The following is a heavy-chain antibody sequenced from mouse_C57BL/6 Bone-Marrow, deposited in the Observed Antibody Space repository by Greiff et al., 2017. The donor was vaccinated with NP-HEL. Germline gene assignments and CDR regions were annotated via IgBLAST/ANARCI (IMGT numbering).Heavy chain of an antibody. Sequence: VQLQQSGAELVRPGASVKLSCTASGFNIKDDYMHWVKQRPEQGLEWIGWIDPENGDTEYASKFQGKATITADTSSNTAYLQLSSLTSEDTAGYYCTLPGYYFDDWGKVTTLTVSS. CDR1: GFNIKDDY. D-gene: IGHD2-10*01. CDR3: TLPGYYFDD. J-gene: IGHJ2*01. V-gene: IGHV14-4*01. CDR2: IDPENGDT.